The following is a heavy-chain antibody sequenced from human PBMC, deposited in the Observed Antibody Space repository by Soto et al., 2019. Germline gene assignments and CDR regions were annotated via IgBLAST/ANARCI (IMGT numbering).Heavy chain of an antibody. Sequence: SQTLSLTCVISGDSVSSNTAAWNWIRQSPSRGLEWLGRAWYRSKWYYDYAVSVKSRIIVNPDTSKNQFTLHLSSVTPDDTAVYFCARRRDCTSASCLHDIWGPGTLVTVSA. J-gene: IGHJ4*02. D-gene: IGHD2-21*02. CDR1: GDSVSSNTAA. CDR3: ARRRDCTSASCLHDI. V-gene: IGHV6-1*01. CDR2: AWYRSKWYY.